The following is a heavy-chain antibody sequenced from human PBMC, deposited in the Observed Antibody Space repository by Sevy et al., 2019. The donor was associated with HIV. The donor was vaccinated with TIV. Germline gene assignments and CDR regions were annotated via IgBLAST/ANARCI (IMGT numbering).Heavy chain of an antibody. Sequence: ASVKVSCKASGGTFSSYAISWVRQAPGQGLEWMGGIIPIFGTANYAQKFQGRVTITADKSTSTADMELSSLRSEDTAVYYCARNMVRGVDYYYYYMDVWGKGTTVTVSS. CDR2: IIPIFGTA. D-gene: IGHD3-10*01. CDR3: ARNMVRGVDYYYYYMDV. J-gene: IGHJ6*03. V-gene: IGHV1-69*06. CDR1: GGTFSSYA.